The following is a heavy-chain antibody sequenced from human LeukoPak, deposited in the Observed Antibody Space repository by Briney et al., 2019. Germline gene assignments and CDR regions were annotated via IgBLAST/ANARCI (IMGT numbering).Heavy chain of an antibody. Sequence: PSETLSLTCAVYGGSFSGYYWSWIRQPPGKGLEWIGEINHSGSTNYNPSLKSRVTISVDTSKNQFSLKLSSVTAAGTAVYYCARRPRSRYNWNYRVTNDAFDIWGQGTMVTVSS. V-gene: IGHV4-34*01. CDR3: ARRPRSRYNWNYRVTNDAFDI. D-gene: IGHD1-7*01. CDR2: INHSGST. CDR1: GGSFSGYY. J-gene: IGHJ3*02.